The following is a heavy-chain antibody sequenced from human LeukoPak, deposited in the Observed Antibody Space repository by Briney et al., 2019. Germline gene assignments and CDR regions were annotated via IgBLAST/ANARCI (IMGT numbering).Heavy chain of an antibody. CDR1: GFRFSSYT. J-gene: IGHJ4*01. CDR2: ISPDGSET. D-gene: IGHD2-2*01. CDR3: ARAFIALNSAALPDY. Sequence: GRSRRLSCAASGFRFSSYTMHWVRQAPGKGLEWVALISPDGSETHYADSVKGRFTISRDNSENTVFLQMSNLRAEDTALYYCARAFIALNSAALPDYWGHGILVTVSS. V-gene: IGHV3-30*15.